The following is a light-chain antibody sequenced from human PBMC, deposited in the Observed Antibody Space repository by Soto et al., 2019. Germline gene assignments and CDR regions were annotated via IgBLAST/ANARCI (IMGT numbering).Light chain of an antibody. CDR2: EGS. J-gene: IGLJ3*02. CDR3: RPYAGRNTLNWG. Sequence: QSALTQPASVSGSPGQSITISCTGTSSDVGSYNLVSWYQQHPGKAPKLMIYEGSKRPSGVSNRFSGSKSGNTASLTISGVPAGDGGDYYWRPYAGRNTLNWGFGGGTQLTLL. V-gene: IGLV2-23*01. CDR1: SSDVGSYNL.